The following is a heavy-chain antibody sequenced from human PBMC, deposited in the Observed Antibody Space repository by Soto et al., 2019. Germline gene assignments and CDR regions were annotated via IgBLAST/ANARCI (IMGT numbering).Heavy chain of an antibody. J-gene: IGHJ4*01. CDR2: TYPSDSDT. Sequence: PGESLKISCKGSGYSFTSYWIGWVRQMPGEGLEWMGVTYPSDSDTRYSQSFQGQVTISADKSITTAYLQWSSLRASDTAMYYCVRTGTSSGRFSDYWGQGTLVTVSS. CDR3: VRTGTSSGRFSDY. V-gene: IGHV5-51*01. CDR1: GYSFTSYW. D-gene: IGHD1-1*01.